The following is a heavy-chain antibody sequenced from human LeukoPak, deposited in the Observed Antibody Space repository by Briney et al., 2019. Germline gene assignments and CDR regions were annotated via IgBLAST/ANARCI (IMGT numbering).Heavy chain of an antibody. V-gene: IGHV3-11*04. CDR1: GFTFSDYY. Sequence: GGSLRLSCAASGFTFSDYYMSWIRQAPGKALEWVSYVSSGSNTIYYADSVKGRFTVSRDNGKRSLYLQMNSLRAEDTAVYYCARTLAAAGTGGYYYYYYYMDVWGKGTTVTVSS. J-gene: IGHJ6*03. CDR2: VSSGSNTI. CDR3: ARTLAAAGTGGYYYYYYYMDV. D-gene: IGHD6-13*01.